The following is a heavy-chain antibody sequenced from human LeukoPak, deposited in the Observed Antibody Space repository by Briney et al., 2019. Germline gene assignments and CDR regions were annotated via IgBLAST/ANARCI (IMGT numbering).Heavy chain of an antibody. CDR1: GGTFSSYA. V-gene: IGHV1-69*05. Sequence: ASVKVSCKASGGTFSSYAISWVRQAPGQGLEWMGRIIPIFGTANYAQKLQGRVTITTDESTSTAYMELSSLRSEDTAVYYCASGRGARGDYFDYWGQGTLVTVSS. CDR2: IIPIFGTA. D-gene: IGHD4/OR15-4a*01. CDR3: ASGRGARGDYFDY. J-gene: IGHJ4*02.